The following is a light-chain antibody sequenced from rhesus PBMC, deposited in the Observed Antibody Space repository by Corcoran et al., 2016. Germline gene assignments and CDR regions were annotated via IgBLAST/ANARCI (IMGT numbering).Light chain of an antibody. Sequence: DIQMTQSPSSLFASVGDTVTTTCRASQGIANYLAWYQQKPGKGPKPLIYYASNLESGVPSRFSGSGSGTDFTPTIRGLQPDDFAIYCCQQHDSYPPTFGRGTKVEVK. CDR2: YAS. J-gene: IGKJ1*01. CDR1: QGIANY. CDR3: QQHDSYPPT. V-gene: IGKV1S14*01.